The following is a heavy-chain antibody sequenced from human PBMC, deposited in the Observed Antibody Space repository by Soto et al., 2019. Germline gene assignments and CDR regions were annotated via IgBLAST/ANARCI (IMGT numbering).Heavy chain of an antibody. CDR2: ISYDGSNK. CDR1: GFTFSSYG. CDR3: AKDLYQRGYPVRYYYYGMDV. Sequence: ESGGGVVQPGRSLRLSCAASGFTFSSYGMHWVRQAPGKGLEWVAVISYDGSNKYYADSVKGRFTISRDNSKNTLYLQMNSLRAEDTAVYYCAKDLYQRGYPVRYYYYGMDVWGQGTTVTVSS. D-gene: IGHD4-17*01. V-gene: IGHV3-30*18. J-gene: IGHJ6*02.